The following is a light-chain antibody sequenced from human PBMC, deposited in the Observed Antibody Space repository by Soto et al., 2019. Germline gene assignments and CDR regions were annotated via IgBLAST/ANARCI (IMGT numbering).Light chain of an antibody. CDR3: QQSFSTPT. J-gene: IGKJ3*01. V-gene: IGKV1-39*01. CDR1: QRINIY. Sequence: IQMTQSPSSLSTSIGDRVPITCRASQRINIYLNWYRQKPGKAPELLIYSASNLQSGVPSRFSGSGSGTDSTLTISGLQSEVFATYYCQQSFSTPTFGQGTKLDIK. CDR2: SAS.